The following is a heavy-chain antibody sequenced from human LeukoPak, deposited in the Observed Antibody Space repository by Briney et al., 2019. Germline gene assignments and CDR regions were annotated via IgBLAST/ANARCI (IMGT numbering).Heavy chain of an antibody. CDR1: GFTFSSYS. Sequence: NPGGSLRLSCAASGFTFSSYSMNWVRQAPGKGLEWVSSISSSSSYIYYADSVKGRFTISRDNAKDSLYLQMNSLRAEDTAVYYCARSYCSSISCRPHFDYWGQGTLVTVS. CDR2: ISSSSSYI. J-gene: IGHJ4*02. V-gene: IGHV3-21*01. CDR3: ARSYCSSISCRPHFDY. D-gene: IGHD2-2*01.